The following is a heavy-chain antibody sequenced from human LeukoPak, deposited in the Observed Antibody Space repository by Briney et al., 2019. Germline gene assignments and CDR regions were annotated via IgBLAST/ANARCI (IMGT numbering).Heavy chain of an antibody. CDR1: GGAVSSDSNY. Sequence: SETLSLTWPVSGGAVSSDSNYWSWIPKPPGKGLEWIGYIYYSGSTNYNPSLKSRVTMSVDTSKSQFSLELSSVTAADTAVYYCARETVTHYFDYWGQGTLVTVSS. CDR3: ARETVTHYFDY. J-gene: IGHJ4*02. V-gene: IGHV4-61*01. D-gene: IGHD4-17*01. CDR2: IYYSGST.